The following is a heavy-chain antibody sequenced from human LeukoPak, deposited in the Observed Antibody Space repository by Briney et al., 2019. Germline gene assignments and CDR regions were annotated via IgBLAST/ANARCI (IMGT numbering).Heavy chain of an antibody. V-gene: IGHV1-2*06. CDR2: IHPNSGDT. J-gene: IGHJ4*02. Sequence: SVKVSCKASGYIFTDYYIHWVRQAPRQGLEWVGLIHPNSGDTFYAQNFRRRLTMTRDTSINTAYMELDRITSDDTAVYYCARDYSGSYTHWAQGTLVTVSS. D-gene: IGHD1-26*01. CDR1: GYIFTDYY. CDR3: ARDYSGSYTH.